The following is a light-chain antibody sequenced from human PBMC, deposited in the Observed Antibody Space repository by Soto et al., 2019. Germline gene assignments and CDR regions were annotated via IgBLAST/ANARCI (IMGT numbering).Light chain of an antibody. J-gene: IGKJ5*01. CDR1: QSVRRH. V-gene: IGKV3-15*01. CDR3: QQYKNWPL. CDR2: GAS. Sequence: IVMTQSPATISVSPGEGVTLSCRASQSVRRHLAWYQQKPGQPPRLLIYGASTRATGIPARFSGSGFGTEFTLTISSLQSEDFALYYCQQYKNWPLFGQVTRLEIK.